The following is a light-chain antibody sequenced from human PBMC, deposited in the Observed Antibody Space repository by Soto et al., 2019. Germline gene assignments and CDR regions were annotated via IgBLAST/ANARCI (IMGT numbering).Light chain of an antibody. V-gene: IGKV1-5*03. Sequence: DIQLTQSPSTLSASVGDRVTITCRASQSIETWLAWYQQKPGKAPKLLIFKASNLESGVPSRFSGSGSETEFTLTISSRQPDDFATYYCHQYSRWQGTFGQGTKVEIK. CDR3: HQYSRWQGT. J-gene: IGKJ1*01. CDR1: QSIETW. CDR2: KAS.